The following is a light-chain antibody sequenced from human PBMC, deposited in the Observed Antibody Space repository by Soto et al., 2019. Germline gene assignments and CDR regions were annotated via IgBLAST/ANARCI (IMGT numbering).Light chain of an antibody. J-gene: IGKJ1*01. V-gene: IGKV3-20*01. CDR2: GAS. CDR1: QTVLSSY. Sequence: EIVLTQSPGTLSLSPGEPVTLSCRASQTVLSSYVAWYQQKPGQAPRLLIYGASSRATGIPDRFSGGGSGTDLTLTISRLEPEDFGIYYCQQYGNPPHTFGQGTKVDIK. CDR3: QQYGNPPHT.